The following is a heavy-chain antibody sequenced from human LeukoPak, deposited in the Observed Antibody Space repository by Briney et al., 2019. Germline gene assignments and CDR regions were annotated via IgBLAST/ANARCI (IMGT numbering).Heavy chain of an antibody. V-gene: IGHV1-69*04. CDR3: ATGGFGELHY. Sequence: SVKVSCKASGDAFSSYAISWVRQAPGQGLEWMGRIIPILGIANYAQKFQGRVTITADESTSTAYMELSSLRSEDTAVYYCATGGFGELHYWGQGTLVTVSS. D-gene: IGHD3-10*01. J-gene: IGHJ4*02. CDR2: IIPILGIA. CDR1: GDAFSSYA.